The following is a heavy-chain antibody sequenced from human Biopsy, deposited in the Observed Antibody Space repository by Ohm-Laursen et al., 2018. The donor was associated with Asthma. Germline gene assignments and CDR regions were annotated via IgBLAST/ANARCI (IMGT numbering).Heavy chain of an antibody. CDR1: GFTVSRDN. V-gene: IGHV3-53*01. CDR3: ARGDSSNWSHYYFDY. D-gene: IGHD3-22*01. CDR2: IYSGGTS. J-gene: IGHJ4*02. Sequence: LSLTCAASGFTVSRDNMFWVRQAPGKGLEWVSVIYSGGTSHTADSVRGRFTISRDYSKNTLYLQMHSLRAEDTAVYYCARGDSSNWSHYYFDYWGQGTLVTVSS.